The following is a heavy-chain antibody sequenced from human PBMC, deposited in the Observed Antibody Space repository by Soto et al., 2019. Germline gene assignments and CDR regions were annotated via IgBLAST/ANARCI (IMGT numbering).Heavy chain of an antibody. V-gene: IGHV4-30-2*01. CDR3: AREIFPYGMDV. D-gene: IGHD3-3*01. CDR2: IYPSGSA. J-gene: IGHJ6*02. CDR1: GGSINSGGYS. Sequence: TLSLTCGVSGGSINSGGYSGSWIRQPPGRGLEWIGNIYPSGSANYSPSLKTRVTISVDRSMNQFSLNLGSVTAADTAVYYCAREIFPYGMDVWGPGTTVTVSS.